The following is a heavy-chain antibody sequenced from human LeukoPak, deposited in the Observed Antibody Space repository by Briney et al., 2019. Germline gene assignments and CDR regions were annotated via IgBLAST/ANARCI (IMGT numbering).Heavy chain of an antibody. Sequence: SVKVSCKASGGTFSSYAINWVRQAPGQGLEWMGTIVPIFGTTNYAQKFQGRVTITTDESTSTAYMELSSLRSEDTAVYYCARDRGERGSSWSLPAHGFDIWGQGTMVTVSS. V-gene: IGHV1-69*05. J-gene: IGHJ3*02. CDR1: GGTFSSYA. CDR2: IVPIFGTT. D-gene: IGHD6-13*01. CDR3: ARDRGERGSSWSLPAHGFDI.